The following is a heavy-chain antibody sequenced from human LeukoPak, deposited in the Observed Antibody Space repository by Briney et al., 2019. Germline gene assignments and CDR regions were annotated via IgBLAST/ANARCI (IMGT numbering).Heavy chain of an antibody. Sequence: PGDSLRLSCAASGFTFRNNYMSWVRQAPGKGPEWFSVIFGDGGTSYADSVRGRFTISRDNSKNTLYLQMNSLRAEDTAVYYCSIRIAASDFDYWGQGTLVTVSS. CDR1: GFTFRNNY. CDR3: SIRIAASDFDY. V-gene: IGHV3-53*01. D-gene: IGHD6-13*01. J-gene: IGHJ4*02. CDR2: IFGDGGT.